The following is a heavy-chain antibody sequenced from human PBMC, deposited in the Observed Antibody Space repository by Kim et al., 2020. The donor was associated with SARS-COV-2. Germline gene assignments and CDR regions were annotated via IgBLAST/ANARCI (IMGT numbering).Heavy chain of an antibody. D-gene: IGHD2-15*01. CDR3: AWDGGGKGGMDV. J-gene: IGHJ6*02. V-gene: IGHV4-59*01. Sequence: NYNPPLKCRVTISVDTSKNHLSLKLSSVTAADTAVYDCAWDGGGKGGMDVWGQGTTVTVSS.